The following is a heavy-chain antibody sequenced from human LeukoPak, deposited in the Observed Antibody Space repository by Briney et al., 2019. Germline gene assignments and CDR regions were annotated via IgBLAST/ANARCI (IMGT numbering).Heavy chain of an antibody. CDR3: ARVGGSSSILSAFDI. CDR2: IHYTGST. CDR1: GGSISSYH. Sequence: SETLSLTCTVSGGSISSYHWSWIRQPPGMGQEWIAFIHYTGSTNSNPSLKSRVTISVDTSKNQFSLNLSSVTAADTAVYYCARVGGSSSILSAFDIWGQGTMVTVSS. J-gene: IGHJ3*02. D-gene: IGHD6-6*01. V-gene: IGHV4-59*01.